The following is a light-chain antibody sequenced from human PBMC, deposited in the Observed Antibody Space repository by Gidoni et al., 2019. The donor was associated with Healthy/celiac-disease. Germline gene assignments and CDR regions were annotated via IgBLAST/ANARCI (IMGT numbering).Light chain of an antibody. CDR1: SGSVSTSYY. J-gene: IGLJ2*01. V-gene: IGLV8-61*01. Sequence: QTVVTQEPSFSVSPGVTVTLTCGLSSGSVSTSYYPSWYQQTPGQAPRTLIYSTNTRSSGVPDRFSGSILGNKAALTITGAQADDESDYYCVLYMGSGTSGVFGGGTKLTVL. CDR2: STN. CDR3: VLYMGSGTSGV.